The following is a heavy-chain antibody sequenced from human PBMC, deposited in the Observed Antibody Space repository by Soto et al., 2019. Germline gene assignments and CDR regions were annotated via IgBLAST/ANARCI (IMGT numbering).Heavy chain of an antibody. D-gene: IGHD2-15*01. CDR1: GYSFTIYC. CDR2: IDPSGSYT. Sequence: PGESLKISCKGSGYSFTIYCISWVRQMPWKGLEWMGRIDPSGSYTNYSPSFQGHVTISADKSISTAYLQWSSLKASDTAMYYCAREVVVAVAARDYYYGMDVWGQGTTVTVSS. J-gene: IGHJ6*02. CDR3: AREVVVAVAARDYYYGMDV. V-gene: IGHV5-10-1*01.